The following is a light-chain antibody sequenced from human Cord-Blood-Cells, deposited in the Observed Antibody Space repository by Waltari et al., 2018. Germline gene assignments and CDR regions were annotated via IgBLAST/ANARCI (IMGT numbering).Light chain of an antibody. CDR1: QSISSY. CDR3: QQSYSTPLT. J-gene: IGKJ4*01. CDR2: AAS. Sequence: DIQMTQSPSSLSASVGDRVTITCRASQSISSYLNWYQQKPGKAPKLLIYAASSLQSGVPSSFSGSGSGTDFTLTISSLQPEDFATYYGQQSYSTPLTFGGGTKVEIK. V-gene: IGKV1-39*01.